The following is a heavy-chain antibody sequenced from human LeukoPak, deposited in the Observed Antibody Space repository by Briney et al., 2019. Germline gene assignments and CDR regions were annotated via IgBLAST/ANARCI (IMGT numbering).Heavy chain of an antibody. CDR2: ISASGSST. CDR1: GFTFSNYA. D-gene: IGHD3-10*01. J-gene: IGHJ4*02. Sequence: PGGSLRLSCAASGFTFSNYAMHWVRQAPGKGLEYVSAISASGSSTYYANSVKGRFTFSRDNSKNTLYLQVGSLTVEDMAVYYCARPPSYFGSARYYFDSWGRGTLVTVSS. V-gene: IGHV3-64*01. CDR3: ARPPSYFGSARYYFDS.